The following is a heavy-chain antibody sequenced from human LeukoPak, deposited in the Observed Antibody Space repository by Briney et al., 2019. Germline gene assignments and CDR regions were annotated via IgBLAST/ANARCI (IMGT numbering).Heavy chain of an antibody. D-gene: IGHD3-22*01. J-gene: IGHJ4*02. V-gene: IGHV4-34*01. CDR2: INHSGST. CDR1: GGSFSGYY. Sequence: PSETLSLTCAVYGGSFSGYYWSWIRQPPGKGLEWIGEINHSGSTNYNPSLKSRVTISVDTSKNQFSLKLSSVTAADTAVYYCARRAVITMIVVVITSHFDYWGQGTLVTVSS. CDR3: ARRAVITMIVVVITSHFDY.